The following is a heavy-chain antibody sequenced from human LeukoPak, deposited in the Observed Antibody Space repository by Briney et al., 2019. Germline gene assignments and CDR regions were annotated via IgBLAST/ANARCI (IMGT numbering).Heavy chain of an antibody. J-gene: IGHJ4*02. CDR2: ISGSGGRT. CDR1: GFTFSSYA. V-gene: IGHV3-23*01. D-gene: IGHD3-16*02. CDR3: AKDAWLEELLSYYFDY. Sequence: GGSLRLSCAASGFTFSSYAMSWVRQAPGKGLEWDPGISGSGGRTYYADSVEGRFTISRDNSKNTVYLQMNSLRAEDTAVYYCAKDAWLEELLSYYFDYWGQGTLVTVSS.